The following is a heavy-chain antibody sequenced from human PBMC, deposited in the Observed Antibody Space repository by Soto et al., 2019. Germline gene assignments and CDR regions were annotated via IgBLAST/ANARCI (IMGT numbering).Heavy chain of an antibody. Sequence: KPGGSLRLSCAASGFAFSSYSMNWVRQAPGKGLEWVSSISSSSSYIYYADSVKGRFTISRDNAKNSLYLQMNSLRAEDPAVYYCARERAEYSSSSVFSDGMDVWGQGTTVTVSS. CDR3: ARERAEYSSSSVFSDGMDV. J-gene: IGHJ6*02. V-gene: IGHV3-21*01. CDR1: GFAFSSYS. D-gene: IGHD6-6*01. CDR2: ISSSSSYI.